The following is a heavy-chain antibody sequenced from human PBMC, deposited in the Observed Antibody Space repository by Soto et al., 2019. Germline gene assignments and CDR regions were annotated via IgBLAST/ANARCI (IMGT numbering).Heavy chain of an antibody. V-gene: IGHV3-33*01. Sequence: QVQLVESGGGVVQPGKSLRLSCAASGFTFSSYGMHWVRQAPGKGLEWVAVIWYDGSNKYYADSVKGRFTISRDNSKNTLYLQRNSLRAEDTAVYYCARDLYYGSGSYDAFDIWGQGTMVTVSS. J-gene: IGHJ3*02. CDR1: GFTFSSYG. CDR2: IWYDGSNK. CDR3: ARDLYYGSGSYDAFDI. D-gene: IGHD3-10*01.